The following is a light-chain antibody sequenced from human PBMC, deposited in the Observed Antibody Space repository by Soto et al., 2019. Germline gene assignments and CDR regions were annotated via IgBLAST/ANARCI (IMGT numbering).Light chain of an antibody. CDR1: NNDIGGYTY. CDR2: DNY. J-gene: IGLJ2*01. Sequence: QSALTQPPSASGSPGQSVTISCTGSNNDIGGYTYVSWYQQLPGKAPKLIIYDNYWRPSGIPDRFSASKSGTSATLGITGLQTGDEADYYCATWDSSLSAVVVGGGTKLTVL. V-gene: IGLV1-51*01. CDR3: ATWDSSLSAVV.